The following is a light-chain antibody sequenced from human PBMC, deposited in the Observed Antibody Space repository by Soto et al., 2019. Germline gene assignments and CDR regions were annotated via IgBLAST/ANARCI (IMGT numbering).Light chain of an antibody. J-gene: IGKJ5*01. CDR1: QGINDF. CDR2: SAS. V-gene: IGKV1-16*02. CDR3: QQYHSYPIT. Sequence: DIQMTQSPSSLSASVGDRVTITCRASQGINDFLAWFQQQPGEAPKSLIYSASTLHSGVPSKFTGSGSGTDFTLTISSLQPEDFATYFCQQYHSYPITFGQGTRLEIK.